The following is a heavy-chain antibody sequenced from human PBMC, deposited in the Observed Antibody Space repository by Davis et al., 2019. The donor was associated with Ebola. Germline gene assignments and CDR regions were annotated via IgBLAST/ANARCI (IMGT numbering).Heavy chain of an antibody. V-gene: IGHV4-61*01. J-gene: IGHJ6*02. CDR3: ARDNGCGGDCRYTRDFYYYSLDV. CDR1: GGSVSSGYYY. CDR2: IYYSGST. D-gene: IGHD2-21*02. Sequence: MPSETLSLTCTVSGGSVSSGYYYWSWVRQPPGKGLEWIGYIYYSGSTKNNPSLKSRVTISVDTSKNQFSLKLSAVTTADTAVYYCARDNGCGGDCRYTRDFYYYSLDVWGQGTTVIVSS.